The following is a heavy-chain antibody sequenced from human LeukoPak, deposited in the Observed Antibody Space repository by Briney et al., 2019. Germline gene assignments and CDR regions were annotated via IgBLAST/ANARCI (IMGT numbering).Heavy chain of an antibody. D-gene: IGHD1-26*01. CDR2: IKSKTDGGTT. CDR1: GFTFSNAW. V-gene: IGHV3-15*01. J-gene: IGHJ3*02. CDR3: TTPSGSYWKAFDI. Sequence: GGSLRLFCAASGFTFSNAWMGWVRQAPGKGLEWVGRIKSKTDGGTTDYAAPVKGRFTIPRDDSKNTLYLQMNSLKTEDTAVYYCTTPSGSYWKAFDIWGQGTMVTVSS.